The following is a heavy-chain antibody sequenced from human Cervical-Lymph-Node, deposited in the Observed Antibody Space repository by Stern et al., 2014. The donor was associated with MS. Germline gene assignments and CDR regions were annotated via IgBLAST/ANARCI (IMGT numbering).Heavy chain of an antibody. CDR2: ISHDGSKQ. CDR3: AREGRIAAAGTYYYYGMDV. V-gene: IGHV3-30-3*01. J-gene: IGHJ6*02. D-gene: IGHD6-13*01. CDR1: GFPFTTFA. Sequence: VQLVESGGGVVQPGRSLRLSCAASGFPFTTFAIHWVRQGPGKGLEWVAVISHDGSKQYYAEFVKGRFTISRDNSQNTVYLQMNRLKVEDTAVFYCAREGRIAAAGTYYYYGMDVWGQGTTVTVSS.